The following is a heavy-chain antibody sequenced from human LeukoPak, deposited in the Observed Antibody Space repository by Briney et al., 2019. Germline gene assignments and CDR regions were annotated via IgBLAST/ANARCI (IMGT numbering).Heavy chain of an antibody. CDR1: GYTFTAYY. D-gene: IGHD6-19*01. Sequence: GASVTVSCKPSGYTFTAYYIHWLRQAPGQGLEWMGWMNPNSGGTKYAQTFQGRVTLTRDTSISTAYLELSSLTSDDTAVYFCARQGSNSSGWYPVDDWGQGTLVTVSS. CDR3: ARQGSNSSGWYPVDD. V-gene: IGHV1-2*02. CDR2: MNPNSGGT. J-gene: IGHJ4*02.